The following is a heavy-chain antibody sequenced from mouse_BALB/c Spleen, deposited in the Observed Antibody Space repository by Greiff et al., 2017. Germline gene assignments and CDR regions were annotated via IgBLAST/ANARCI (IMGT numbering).Heavy chain of an antibody. CDR1: GYTFTDYN. D-gene: IGHD1-1*01. V-gene: IGHV1-18*01. J-gene: IGHJ4*01. Sequence: EVQLVESGPELVKPGASVKIPCKASGYTFTDYNMDWVKQSHGKSLEWIGDINPNNGGTIYNQKFKGKATLTVDKSSSTAYMELRSLTSEDTAVYYCARGDYGSSYEAMDYWGQGTSVTVSS. CDR2: INPNNGGT. CDR3: ARGDYGSSYEAMDY.